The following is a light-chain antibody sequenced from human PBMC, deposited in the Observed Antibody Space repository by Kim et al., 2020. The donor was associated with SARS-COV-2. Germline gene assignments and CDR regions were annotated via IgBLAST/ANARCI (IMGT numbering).Light chain of an antibody. J-gene: IGKJ4*01. CDR1: HSVSSN. CDR2: GAS. Sequence: SVSPGERATLSCRASHSVSSNLAWYQQKPGQAPRLLIYGASTRATGIPARFSGNGSGTEFTLTISSLQSEDFAVYHCQHYSNWPLTFGGGTKLEIK. V-gene: IGKV3D-15*01. CDR3: QHYSNWPLT.